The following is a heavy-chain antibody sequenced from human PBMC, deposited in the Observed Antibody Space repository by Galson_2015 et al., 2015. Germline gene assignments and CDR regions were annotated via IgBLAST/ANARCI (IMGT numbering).Heavy chain of an antibody. CDR2: INYSGST. D-gene: IGHD6-19*01. V-gene: IGHV4-59*01. Sequence: LSLTCSVSGDSISDYYWNWIRQPPGKGLEWIGYINYSGSTNYNPGLKGRVTISVDTSKNQISLKVTSLTAADTALYYCARAPPGYKSAWYDGGAFDMWGQGTMVAIFS. J-gene: IGHJ3*02. CDR1: GDSISDYY. CDR3: ARAPPGYKSAWYDGGAFDM.